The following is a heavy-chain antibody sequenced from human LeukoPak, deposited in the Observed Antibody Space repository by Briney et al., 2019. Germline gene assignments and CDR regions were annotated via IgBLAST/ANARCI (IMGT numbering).Heavy chain of an antibody. CDR1: GDSVSSKNGA. CDR3: ARAGALGYSSSWRYNWFDP. CDR2: TYYRSKWYD. D-gene: IGHD6-13*01. Sequence: SQTLSLTCAISGDSVSSKNGAWNWIRQSPSRGLEWLGRTYYRSKWYDDYAESLKGRITISPDTSKNQFSLQLNSVTPEDTAVYYCARAGALGYSSSWRYNWFDPWGQGTLVTVSS. V-gene: IGHV6-1*01. J-gene: IGHJ5*02.